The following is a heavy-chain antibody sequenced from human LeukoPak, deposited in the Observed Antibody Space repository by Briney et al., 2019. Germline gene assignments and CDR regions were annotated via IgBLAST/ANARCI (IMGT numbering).Heavy chain of an antibody. CDR2: INHSGST. CDR3: ARGVRRFGET. V-gene: IGHV4-34*01. Sequence: SETLSLTCAVYGGSFSGYYWSWIRQPPGKGLEWIGEINHSGSTNYNPSLKSRVTISVDTSKNQFSLKLSSVTAADTAVYYCARGVRRFGETWGQGTLVTVSS. D-gene: IGHD3-10*01. J-gene: IGHJ4*02. CDR1: GGSFSGYY.